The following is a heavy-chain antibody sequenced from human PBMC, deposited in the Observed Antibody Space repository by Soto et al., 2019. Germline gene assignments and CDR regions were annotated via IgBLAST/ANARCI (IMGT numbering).Heavy chain of an antibody. CDR1: GYTLTSYA. CDR2: INAGNGNT. Sequence: GASVKVSCKASGYTLTSYAIHWVRQAPGQRLEWMGWINAGNGNTKYSQKFQGRVTITRDTSASTAYMELSSLRSQDTAVYYCARVLGVAKGDYWGQGTLVTVSS. J-gene: IGHJ4*02. D-gene: IGHD3-3*01. V-gene: IGHV1-3*01. CDR3: ARVLGVAKGDY.